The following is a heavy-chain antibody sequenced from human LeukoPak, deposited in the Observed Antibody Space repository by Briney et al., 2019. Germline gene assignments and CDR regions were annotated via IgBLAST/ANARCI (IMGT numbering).Heavy chain of an antibody. D-gene: IGHD2-21*01. CDR2: VSPGGYT. CDR3: ARIRCGRGQARCYNH. Sequence: PSETLSLTCAVSGVSVSDYYWSWIRQSPEKGLEWIGEVSPGGYTTYNPSLRSRVIISEDPSENQLSLNVTSVTAADTALYYCARIRCGRGQARCYNHWAQGSLVTVSS. J-gene: IGHJ5*02. V-gene: IGHV4-34*01. CDR1: GVSVSDYY.